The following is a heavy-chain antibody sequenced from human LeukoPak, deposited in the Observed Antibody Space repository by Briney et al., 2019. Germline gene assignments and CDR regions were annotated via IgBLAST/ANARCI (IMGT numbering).Heavy chain of an antibody. V-gene: IGHV4-59*01. J-gene: IGHJ3*02. D-gene: IGHD5-12*01. Sequence: SETLSLTCTVSGGSLSSYYWSWIRQPPGKGLEWIGYIYYSGGTNYNSSLKSRVTISVDTCKNELSLKLSSVTAADTAVYYWARDGIKYGDAFDIWGQGTMVTVSS. CDR1: GGSLSSYY. CDR2: IYYSGGT. CDR3: ARDGIKYGDAFDI.